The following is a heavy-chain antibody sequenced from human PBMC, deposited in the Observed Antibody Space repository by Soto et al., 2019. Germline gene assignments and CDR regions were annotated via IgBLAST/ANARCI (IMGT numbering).Heavy chain of an antibody. V-gene: IGHV1-8*01. J-gene: IGHJ5*02. CDR2: MNPNSGNT. CDR3: ARERSAAGTGWFDP. Sequence: QVQLVQSGAEVKKSGASVKVSCKASGYTFTSYDINWVRQATGHGLEWMGWMNPNSGNTGYAQKFQGRVTMTRNTSISTAYMELSSLRYEDTAVYYCARERSAAGTGWFDPWGQGTLVTVSS. CDR1: GYTFTSYD. D-gene: IGHD6-13*01.